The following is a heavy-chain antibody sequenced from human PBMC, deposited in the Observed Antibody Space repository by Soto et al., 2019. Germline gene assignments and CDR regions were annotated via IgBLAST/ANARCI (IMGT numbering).Heavy chain of an antibody. CDR1: GGSISSGGYY. J-gene: IGHJ6*02. V-gene: IGHV4-31*03. CDR2: IYYSGST. D-gene: IGHD6-13*01. Sequence: TLSLTCTVPGGSISSGGYYWSWIRQHPGKGLEWIGYIYYSGSTYYNPSLKSRVTISVDTSKNQFSLKLSSVTAADTAVYYCATVGIAAARGYYYYGMDVWGQGTTVTVSS. CDR3: ATVGIAAARGYYYYGMDV.